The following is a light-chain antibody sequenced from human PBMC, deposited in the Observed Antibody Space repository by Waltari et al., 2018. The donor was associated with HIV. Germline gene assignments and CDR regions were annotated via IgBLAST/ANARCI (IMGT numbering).Light chain of an antibody. CDR3: AAWDDSLNGPV. J-gene: IGLJ2*01. CDR2: YDD. V-gene: IGLV1-36*01. Sequence: QSVLTQPPSVSEAPRQRVTISCSGSSSNIGNNAVNWYQQLPGKAPKLLIYYDDLLPSGVSDRCSGSKSCTSASLAISGLQSEDEADYYCAAWDDSLNGPVFGGGTKLTVL. CDR1: SSNIGNNA.